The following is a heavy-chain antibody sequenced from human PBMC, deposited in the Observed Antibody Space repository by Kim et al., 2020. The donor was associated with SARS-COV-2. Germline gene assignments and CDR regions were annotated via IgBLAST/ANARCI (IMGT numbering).Heavy chain of an antibody. CDR3: ARARCSGGSCHQSPLDY. D-gene: IGHD2-15*01. V-gene: IGHV3-7*04. J-gene: IGHJ4*02. Sequence: VKGRFTISRDNAKSSLYLQMNSLRAEDTAVYYCARARCSGGSCHQSPLDYWGQGTLVTVSS.